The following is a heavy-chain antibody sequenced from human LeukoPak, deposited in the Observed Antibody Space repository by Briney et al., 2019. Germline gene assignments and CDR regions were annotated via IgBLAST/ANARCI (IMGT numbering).Heavy chain of an antibody. J-gene: IGHJ4*02. CDR3: ARDTSRISKLIQLWLIDY. D-gene: IGHD5-18*01. CDR2: ISAYNGNT. CDR1: GYTFTSYG. V-gene: IGHV1-18*01. Sequence: GASVKVSCKASGYTFTSYGISWVRQAPGQGLEWMGWISAYNGNTNYAQKRQGRVTMTTDTSTSTAYMELRSLRSDDTAVYYCARDTSRISKLIQLWLIDYWGQGTLVTVSS.